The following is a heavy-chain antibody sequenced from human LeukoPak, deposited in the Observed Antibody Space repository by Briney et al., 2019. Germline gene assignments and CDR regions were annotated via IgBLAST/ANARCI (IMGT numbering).Heavy chain of an antibody. CDR2: ISFSVNTK. CDR1: GFTFSDYS. D-gene: IGHD6-25*01. CDR3: ARGAYSSGWAYFDH. J-gene: IGHJ4*02. Sequence: GGSLRLSCAASGFTFSDYSMNWVRQAPGKGLEWVSYISFSVNTKYYGDSVKGRFTISRDNAKNSLYLHMDSLRAEDTAVYYCARGAYSSGWAYFDHWGQGTLVTVTS. V-gene: IGHV3-48*04.